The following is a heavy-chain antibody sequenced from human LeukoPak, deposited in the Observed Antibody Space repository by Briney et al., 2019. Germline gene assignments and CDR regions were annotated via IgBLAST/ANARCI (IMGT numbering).Heavy chain of an antibody. V-gene: IGHV3-23*01. J-gene: IGHJ4*02. Sequence: PGGSLRRSCAASGFTFSSYAMSWVRQAPGKGLEWVSAISGSGGSTYYADSVKGRFTISRDNSKNTLYLQMNSLRAEDTAVYYCAKSGVVVPAASDYWGQGTLVAVSS. CDR1: GFTFSSYA. CDR3: AKSGVVVPAASDY. D-gene: IGHD2-2*01. CDR2: ISGSGGST.